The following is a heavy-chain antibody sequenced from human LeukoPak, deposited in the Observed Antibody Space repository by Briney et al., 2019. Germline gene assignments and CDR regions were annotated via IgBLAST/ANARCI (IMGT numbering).Heavy chain of an antibody. CDR3: ASHGSRSSFYYYYMDV. CDR1: GYSFTSYW. Sequence: GESLKISCKGSGYSFTSYWIGWVRQRPGKGLEWMGIIYPGDSDTRYSPSFQGQVTISADKPINTAYLQWRRLNASDAAMYYCASHGSRSSFYYYYMDVWGKGTTVTVSS. CDR2: IYPGDSDT. D-gene: IGHD6-6*01. V-gene: IGHV5-51*01. J-gene: IGHJ6*03.